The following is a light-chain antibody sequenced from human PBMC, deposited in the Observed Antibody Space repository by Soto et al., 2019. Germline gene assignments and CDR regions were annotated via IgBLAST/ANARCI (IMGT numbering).Light chain of an antibody. J-gene: IGLJ2*01. V-gene: IGLV2-14*01. Sequence: QAVVTQPASVSGSPGQSITISCTGTIYDVGAYHYVSWYQQSPGKAPKLILYEVSNRPSGISNRFSGFRSGSTASLTVSGLQPEDDAHYYCISYTTTGALVFGGGTQLTVL. CDR1: IYDVGAYHY. CDR2: EVS. CDR3: ISYTTTGALV.